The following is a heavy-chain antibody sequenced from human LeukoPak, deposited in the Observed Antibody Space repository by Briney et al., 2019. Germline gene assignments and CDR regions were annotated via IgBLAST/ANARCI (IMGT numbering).Heavy chain of an antibody. J-gene: IGHJ4*02. D-gene: IGHD6-13*01. CDR2: FDPEDGET. CDR3: ARDSDSSWSRHFGY. Sequence: ASVKVSCKVSGYTLTELSMHWVRQAPGKGLEWMGGFDPEDGETIYAQKFQGRVTITADKSTSTAYMELSSLRSEDTAVYYCARDSDSSWSRHFGYWGQGTLVTISS. CDR1: GYTLTELS. V-gene: IGHV1-24*01.